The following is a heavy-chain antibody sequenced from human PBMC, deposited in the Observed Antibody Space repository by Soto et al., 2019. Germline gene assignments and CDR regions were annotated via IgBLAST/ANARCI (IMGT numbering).Heavy chain of an antibody. Sequence: GGSLRLSCAASGFTFSSYWMHWVRQVPGKGLLWVSRIDEYGNTIDYADSVRSRFTISRDNARNTLYLEMNSLRAEDTALYYCTRDIGGRWAYWGPGTLVTVSS. CDR2: IDEYGNTI. J-gene: IGHJ4*02. CDR3: TRDIGGRWAY. V-gene: IGHV3-74*01. D-gene: IGHD3-16*01. CDR1: GFTFSSYW.